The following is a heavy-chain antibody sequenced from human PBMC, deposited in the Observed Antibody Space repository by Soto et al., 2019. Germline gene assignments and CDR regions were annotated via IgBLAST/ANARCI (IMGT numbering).Heavy chain of an antibody. Sequence: QVQLVQSGAEVKKPGSSVKVSCKASGGTFSSYTISWVRQAPGQGLEWMGRIIPILGIANYAQKFQGRVTITADKSTSTAYMELSSLRSEDTAVYYCVRGVGATYGGVSAFDIWGQGTMVTVSS. CDR3: VRGVGATYGGVSAFDI. CDR1: GGTFSSYT. J-gene: IGHJ3*02. CDR2: IIPILGIA. V-gene: IGHV1-69*02. D-gene: IGHD1-26*01.